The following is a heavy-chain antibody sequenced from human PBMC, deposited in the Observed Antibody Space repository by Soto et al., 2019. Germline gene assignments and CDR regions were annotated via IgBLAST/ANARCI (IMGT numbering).Heavy chain of an antibody. CDR3: SFSSSWYNRGGHYYYHGMDV. V-gene: IGHV3-30-3*01. J-gene: IGHJ6*02. CDR1: GVTFSDYS. D-gene: IGHD6-13*01. Sequence: QVQLVESGGGVVQPGRSLRLSCAASGVTFSDYSMHWVRQAPGKGLEWVAVIPYDGYNTLYADYVKGRFTISRDKSKNTLFLQMSRLTAEDTAVYYCSFSSSWYNRGGHYYYHGMDVWGQGTTVTVSS. CDR2: IPYDGYNT.